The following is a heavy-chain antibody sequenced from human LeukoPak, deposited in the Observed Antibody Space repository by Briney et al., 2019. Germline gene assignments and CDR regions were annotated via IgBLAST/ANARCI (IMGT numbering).Heavy chain of an antibody. CDR1: GFSFSAYA. CDR2: ISDSGSDT. Sequence: GGSLRLSCVASGFSFSAYAMSWVRQAPGTGLQWVSSISDSGSDTYYTDSVKGRFTISRDNSKNTLYLQMNSLRAEDTAVYYCAKDQHIVVVTAIPGYFDYWGQGTLVTVSS. V-gene: IGHV3-23*01. J-gene: IGHJ4*02. D-gene: IGHD2-21*02. CDR3: AKDQHIVVVTAIPGYFDY.